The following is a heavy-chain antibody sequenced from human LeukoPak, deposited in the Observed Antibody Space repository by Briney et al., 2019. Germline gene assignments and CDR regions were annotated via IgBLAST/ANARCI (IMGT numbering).Heavy chain of an antibody. Sequence: PSETLSLTCAVYGGSFSGYYWSWIRQPPGKGLEWIGEINHSGSTNYNPSLKSRVTISVDTSKNQFSLKLSSVTAADTAVYYCARAGLTYSGSYYNWFDPWGQGTLVTVSS. CDR3: ARAGLTYSGSYYNWFDP. CDR2: INHSGST. J-gene: IGHJ5*02. CDR1: GGSFSGYY. D-gene: IGHD1-26*01. V-gene: IGHV4-34*01.